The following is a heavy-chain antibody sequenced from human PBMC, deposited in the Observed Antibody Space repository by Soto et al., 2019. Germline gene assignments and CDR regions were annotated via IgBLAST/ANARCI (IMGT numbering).Heavy chain of an antibody. J-gene: IGHJ4*02. CDR2: INPNVGST. Sequence: QVQLVQSGAEVKRPGASVKVSCKASGYTFTTYYMHWVRQAPGQGLEWLGIINPNVGSTTYAQKFESRVTMSRDTSTSTVYLELSSLRSEDTAVYYCARAGYCSGGTCFHGNCDYWGQGTLVTVSA. V-gene: IGHV1-46*01. CDR1: GYTFTTYY. CDR3: ARAGYCSGGTCFHGNCDY. D-gene: IGHD2-15*01.